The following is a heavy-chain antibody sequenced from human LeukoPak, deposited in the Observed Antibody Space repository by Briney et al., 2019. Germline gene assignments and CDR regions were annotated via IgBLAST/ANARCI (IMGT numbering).Heavy chain of an antibody. Sequence: ASVKVSCKASGYTFTSYGISWVRQAPGQGLKWMGWISAYNGNTNYAQKLQGRVTMTTDTSTSTAYMELRSLRSDDTAVYYCARDRYCSGGSCYSVYYYYGMDVWGQGTTVTVSS. CDR1: GYTFTSYG. D-gene: IGHD2-15*01. CDR2: ISAYNGNT. J-gene: IGHJ6*02. V-gene: IGHV1-18*01. CDR3: ARDRYCSGGSCYSVYYYYGMDV.